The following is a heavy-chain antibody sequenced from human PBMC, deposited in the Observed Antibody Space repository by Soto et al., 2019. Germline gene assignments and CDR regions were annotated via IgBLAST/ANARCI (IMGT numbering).Heavy chain of an antibody. J-gene: IGHJ5*02. Sequence: QVQLVESGGGVVQPGRSLRLSCAASGFTFSSHGLHWVRQAPGKGLEWVAVTWYDGSDKYYADSVKGRFTISRDNSKNTPYLQMNSLRAEDTAVYYCARDSRAIAAAGVNWFDPWGQGTLVTVSS. CDR1: GFTFSSHG. D-gene: IGHD6-13*01. CDR2: TWYDGSDK. CDR3: ARDSRAIAAAGVNWFDP. V-gene: IGHV3-33*01.